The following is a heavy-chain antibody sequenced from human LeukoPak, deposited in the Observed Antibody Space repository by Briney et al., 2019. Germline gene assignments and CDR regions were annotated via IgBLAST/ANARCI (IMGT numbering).Heavy chain of an antibody. J-gene: IGHJ4*02. CDR1: GFTVRSHW. Sequence: GRSLRLSCAAAGFTVRSHWMSWIRQAPGKGLEWVANTNQDGSDKQYVDSVKGRFTISRDNAKNSLYLQMDSLRAEDTGLYYCARDHVVDGLVFDYWGQGALVTVSS. CDR2: TNQDGSDK. V-gene: IGHV3-7*01. D-gene: IGHD2-15*01. CDR3: ARDHVVDGLVFDY.